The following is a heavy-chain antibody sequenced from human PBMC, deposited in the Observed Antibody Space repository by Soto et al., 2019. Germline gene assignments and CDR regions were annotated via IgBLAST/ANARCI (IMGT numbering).Heavy chain of an antibody. V-gene: IGHV1-69*13. CDR2: IIPIFGTA. CDR1: GGTFSSYA. Sequence: GASVKVSCKASGGTFSSYAISWVRQAPGQGLEWMGGIIPIFGTANYAQKFQGRVTITADESTSTAYMELSSLRSEDTAVYYCASWSAYYDFWSGYPYYYYYGMDVWGQGTTVTVSS. CDR3: ASWSAYYDFWSGYPYYYYYGMDV. D-gene: IGHD3-3*01. J-gene: IGHJ6*02.